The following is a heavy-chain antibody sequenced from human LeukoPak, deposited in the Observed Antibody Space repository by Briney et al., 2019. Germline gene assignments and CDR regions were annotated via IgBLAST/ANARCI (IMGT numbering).Heavy chain of an antibody. CDR2: ITPIFGTA. CDR1: GGTFSSYA. J-gene: IGHJ4*02. V-gene: IGHV1-69*06. Sequence: SVKVSCKASGGTFSSYAISWVRQAPGQGLEWMGGITPIFGTANYAQKFQGRVTITADKSTSTAYMELSSLRSEDTAVYYCAREGWYYGSGSYYNPHYFDYWGQGTLVTVSS. D-gene: IGHD3-10*01. CDR3: AREGWYYGSGSYYNPHYFDY.